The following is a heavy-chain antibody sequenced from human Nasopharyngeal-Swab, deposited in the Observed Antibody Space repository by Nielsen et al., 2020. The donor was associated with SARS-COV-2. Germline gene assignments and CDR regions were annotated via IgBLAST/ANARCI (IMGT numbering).Heavy chain of an antibody. J-gene: IGHJ6*03. D-gene: IGHD5-12*01. CDR3: ARGRHIVATILRYYYYMDV. CDR2: INHSGST. Sequence: VRQMPGKGLEWIGEINHSGSTNYNPSLKSRVTISVDTSKNQFSLKLSSATAADTAVYYCARGRHIVATILRYYYYMDVWGKGTTVTVSS. V-gene: IGHV4-34*01.